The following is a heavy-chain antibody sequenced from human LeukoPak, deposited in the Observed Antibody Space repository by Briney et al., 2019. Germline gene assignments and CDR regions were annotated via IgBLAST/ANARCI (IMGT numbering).Heavy chain of an antibody. J-gene: IGHJ4*02. CDR3: ARQTYGDYYFDS. Sequence: GESLKISCKGSGYSFTTYWIGWVRQLPGKGLEWMGIIYPGDSDSRHSPSFQGQVTISVDKSTSTAYLQWSSLKASDTAMYYCARQTYGDYYFDSWGQGTLVTVSS. CDR2: IYPGDSDS. V-gene: IGHV5-51*01. D-gene: IGHD4-17*01. CDR1: GYSFTTYW.